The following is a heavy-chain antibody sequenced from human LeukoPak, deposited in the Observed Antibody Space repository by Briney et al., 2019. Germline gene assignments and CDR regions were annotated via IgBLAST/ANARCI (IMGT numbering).Heavy chain of an antibody. J-gene: IGHJ4*02. V-gene: IGHV3-23*01. CDR2: ISANGGNT. CDR1: GFTFSSYA. CDR3: AKVSGGFNSNFDY. D-gene: IGHD5-24*01. Sequence: GGSLRLSCAASGFTFSSYAMSWVRQVPGKGLEWVSSISANGGNTYYADFVKGRFAISRDNSENTLYLQMNSLRAEDTVVYYCAKVSGGFNSNFDYWGQGTLLTVSS.